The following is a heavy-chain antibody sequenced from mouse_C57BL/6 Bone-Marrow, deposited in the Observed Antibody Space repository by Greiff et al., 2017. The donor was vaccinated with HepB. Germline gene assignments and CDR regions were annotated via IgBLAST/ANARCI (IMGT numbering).Heavy chain of an antibody. CDR3: YGNDFDY. J-gene: IGHJ2*01. CDR2: IDPSDSYT. D-gene: IGHD2-1*01. V-gene: IGHV1-59*01. CDR1: GYNFTSSW. Sequence: QVQLQQPGAELVRPGTSVKLSCTASGYNFTSSWMHWVKQRPGQGLEWIGVIDPSDSYTNYSQKFKGKATLTVDTSSSTAYMQLSSLTSEDSAVYYCYGNDFDYGGQGTTLTVSS.